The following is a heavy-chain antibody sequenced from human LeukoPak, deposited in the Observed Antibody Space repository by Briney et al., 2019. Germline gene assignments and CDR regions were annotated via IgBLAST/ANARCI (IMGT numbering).Heavy chain of an antibody. CDR1: GGSISSSNW. J-gene: IGHJ4*02. CDR3: ARVLKGYYYGSGSYYLDY. V-gene: IGHV4-4*02. D-gene: IGHD3-10*01. Sequence: SETLSLTCAVSGGSISSSNWWSWVRQPPGKGLEWIGEIYHSGSTNYNPSLKSRVTISVDKSKNQFSLKLSSVTAADTAVYYCARVLKGYYYGSGSYYLDYWGQGTLVTVSS. CDR2: IYHSGST.